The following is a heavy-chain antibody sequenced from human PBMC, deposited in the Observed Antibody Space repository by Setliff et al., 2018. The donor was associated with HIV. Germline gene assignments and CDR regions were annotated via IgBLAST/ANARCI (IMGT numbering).Heavy chain of an antibody. CDR1: GGTFSSYA. CDR3: AREGDCSGGSCYYYYGMDV. D-gene: IGHD2-15*01. J-gene: IGHJ6*02. V-gene: IGHV1-69*05. CDR2: IIPIFGPA. Sequence: SVKVSCKASGGTFSSYAISWVRQAPGQGLEWMGGIIPIFGPANYAQKFRGRVTITTDESTSTAYMELSSLRSEDTAVYYCAREGDCSGGSCYYYYGMDVWGQGTTVTVS.